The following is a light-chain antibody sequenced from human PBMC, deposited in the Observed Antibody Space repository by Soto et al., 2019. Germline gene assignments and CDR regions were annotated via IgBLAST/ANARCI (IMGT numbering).Light chain of an antibody. J-gene: IGKJ1*01. CDR1: QTISSW. CDR2: KAS. Sequence: DIQRTQAPSSLSGSVGVGVTITCRASQTISSWLAWYQQKPGKAPKLLIYKASTLKSGVPSRFSGSGSGTEFTLTISSLQPDDCGLYYCQQYDVYSTFGQGTKVDIK. V-gene: IGKV1-5*03. CDR3: QQYDVYST.